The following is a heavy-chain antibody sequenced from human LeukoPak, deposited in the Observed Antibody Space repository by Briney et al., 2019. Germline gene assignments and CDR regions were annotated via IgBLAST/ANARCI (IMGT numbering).Heavy chain of an antibody. CDR3: ARDNKPRIAAAPLGY. Sequence: GGSLRLSCAASGFTFSSYAMHWVRQAPGKGLEWVAVISYDGSNKYYADSVKGRFTISRDNSKNTLYLQMNSLRAEDTAVYYCARDNKPRIAAAPLGYWGQGTQVTVSS. J-gene: IGHJ4*02. CDR2: ISYDGSNK. CDR1: GFTFSSYA. D-gene: IGHD6-13*01. V-gene: IGHV3-30-3*01.